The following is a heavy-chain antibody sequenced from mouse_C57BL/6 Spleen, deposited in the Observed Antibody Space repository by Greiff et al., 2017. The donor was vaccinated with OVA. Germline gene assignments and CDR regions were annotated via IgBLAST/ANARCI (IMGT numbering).Heavy chain of an antibody. Sequence: QVQLQQSGAELARPGASVKLSCKASGYTFTSYGISWVKQRTGQGLEWIGEIYPRSGNTYYNEKFKGKATLTADKSSSTAYMELRSLTSEDPAVYFCARSGDDYPPFAYWGQGTLVTVSA. D-gene: IGHD2-4*01. J-gene: IGHJ3*01. CDR2: IYPRSGNT. CDR3: ARSGDDYPPFAY. V-gene: IGHV1-81*01. CDR1: GYTFTSYG.